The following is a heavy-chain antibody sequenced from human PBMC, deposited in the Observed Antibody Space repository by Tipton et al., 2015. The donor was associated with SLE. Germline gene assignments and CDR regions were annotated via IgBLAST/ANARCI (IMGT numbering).Heavy chain of an antibody. V-gene: IGHV3-53*04. CDR2: IYSGGST. Sequence: QLVQSGGGLVQPGGSLRLACADSGFTVSSNYMSWVRQAPGKGLEWVSVIYSGGSTYYADSVKGRFTISRDNSKNTLYLQMNSLRAEDTAVYYCARVGYCSGGSCLYWYFDLWGRGTLVTVSS. CDR3: ARVGYCSGGSCLYWYFDL. CDR1: GFTVSSNY. J-gene: IGHJ2*01. D-gene: IGHD2-15*01.